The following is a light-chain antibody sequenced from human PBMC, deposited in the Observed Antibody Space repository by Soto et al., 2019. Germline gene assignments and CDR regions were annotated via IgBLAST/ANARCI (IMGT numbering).Light chain of an antibody. CDR3: QQYVYSPRALT. Sequence: EIVLTQSPGTLSLSPGERATLSCRASQSVNSNYLAWYQHKPGQTPRLLIYGASTRAPGISDRFSGSGSGTDCTLTISRLEPEDFAVYYCQQYVYSPRALTFGGGTKVEIK. V-gene: IGKV3-20*01. J-gene: IGKJ4*01. CDR2: GAS. CDR1: QSVNSNY.